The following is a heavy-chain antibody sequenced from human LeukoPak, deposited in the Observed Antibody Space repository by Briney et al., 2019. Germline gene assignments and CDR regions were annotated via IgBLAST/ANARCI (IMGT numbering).Heavy chain of an antibody. Sequence: PGGSLRLSCAASGFTFNSHAMHWVRQAPGKGLEWVALIPYDGSNKYYADSVKGRFTVSRDNSKNTLYLQMKSLRAEDSAVYYCAKVRSYDFWSGFYGFFDSWGQGTLVTVSS. CDR3: AKVRSYDFWSGFYGFFDS. D-gene: IGHD3-3*01. J-gene: IGHJ4*02. CDR1: GFTFNSHA. CDR2: IPYDGSNK. V-gene: IGHV3-30*04.